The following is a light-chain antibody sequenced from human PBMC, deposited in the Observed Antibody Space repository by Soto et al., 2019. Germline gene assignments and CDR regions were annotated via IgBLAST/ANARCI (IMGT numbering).Light chain of an antibody. Sequence: QSVLAPPPSMSAAPGQKVTISCSGSSSDMGNYAVSWYQHLPGTAPQLLIHSDNQRPSGVPDRFSGSKSGTSASLAISGLQSEDEADYYCAAWDDSLNGLVVFGGGTQLTVL. CDR3: AAWDDSLNGLVV. CDR2: SDN. J-gene: IGLJ2*01. CDR1: SSDMGNYA. V-gene: IGLV1-44*01.